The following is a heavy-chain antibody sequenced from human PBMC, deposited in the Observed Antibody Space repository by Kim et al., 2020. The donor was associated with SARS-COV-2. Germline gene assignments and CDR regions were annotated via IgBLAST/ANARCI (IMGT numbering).Heavy chain of an antibody. CDR1: EYIFNNDD. J-gene: IGHJ4*02. Sequence: ASVKVSCKAAEYIFNNDDINWVRQATGQGLEWMGWIDPRTGNTAYAQNLKGRVTMTRDTSISTVYLELYSLTSDDTGVYYCGSRYGRAARWRYWGQGTPVTVSA. CDR2: IDPRTGNT. CDR3: GSRYGRAARWRY. D-gene: IGHD5-18*01. V-gene: IGHV1-8*01.